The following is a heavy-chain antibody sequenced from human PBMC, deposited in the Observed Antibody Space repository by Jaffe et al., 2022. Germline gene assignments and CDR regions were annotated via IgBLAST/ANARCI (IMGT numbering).Heavy chain of an antibody. J-gene: IGHJ4*02. Sequence: EVQLVESGGDLVQPGGSLRLSCVASGFIFSEYSMNWVRQAPGRRPEWVAYITHTSDITLYAESVRGRFTISRDNAKHSLYLRMNSLTADDTAIYYCVRIGKNRADLGTDENYWGQGARVTVSS. CDR1: GFIFSEYS. CDR2: ITHTSDIT. CDR3: VRIGKNRADLGTDENY. V-gene: IGHV3-48*01. D-gene: IGHD2-8*02.